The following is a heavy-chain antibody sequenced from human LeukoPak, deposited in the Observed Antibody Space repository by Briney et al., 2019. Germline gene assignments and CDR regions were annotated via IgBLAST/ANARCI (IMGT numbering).Heavy chain of an antibody. Sequence: SETLSLSCGVHGVSFTGYVYWSWVRQAPGKGLEWIGEIIHSGTTNYNPSLKSRVNISVDTSKSQFSLKMTSVTAADTAIYYCARVGAMPAIARSFDIWGQGTMVTVSS. CDR1: GVSFTGYVY. V-gene: IGHV4-34*12. J-gene: IGHJ3*02. CDR3: ARVGAMPAIARSFDI. CDR2: IIHSGTT. D-gene: IGHD2-2*01.